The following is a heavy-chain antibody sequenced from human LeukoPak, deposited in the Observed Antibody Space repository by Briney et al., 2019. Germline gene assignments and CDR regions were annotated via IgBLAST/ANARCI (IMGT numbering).Heavy chain of an antibody. CDR2: IYLDDDK. Sequence: SGPTLVNPTQTLTLTCTFSGFSLSPSGVGVGWIRQPPGKALEWLALIYLDDDKRYSPSLKSRLTITKDTSKNQVVLTMTNMDPVDTATYYCAHISHDILTGYWDWFDPWGQGTLVTVSS. D-gene: IGHD3-9*01. V-gene: IGHV2-5*02. CDR1: GFSLSPSGVG. CDR3: AHISHDILTGYWDWFDP. J-gene: IGHJ5*02.